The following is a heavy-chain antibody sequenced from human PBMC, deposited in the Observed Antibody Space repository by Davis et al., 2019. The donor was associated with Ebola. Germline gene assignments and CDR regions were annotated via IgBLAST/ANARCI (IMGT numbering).Heavy chain of an antibody. J-gene: IGHJ4*02. Sequence: PGGSLRLSCAASGFTFSDYYMSWIRQAPGKGLEWVSYISSSGSTIYYADSVKGRFTISRDNAKNSLYLQMNSLRAEDTAVYYCARGESIAARSPPQDYWGQGTLVTVSS. CDR3: ARGESIAARSPPQDY. V-gene: IGHV3-11*01. CDR2: ISSSGSTI. D-gene: IGHD6-6*01. CDR1: GFTFSDYY.